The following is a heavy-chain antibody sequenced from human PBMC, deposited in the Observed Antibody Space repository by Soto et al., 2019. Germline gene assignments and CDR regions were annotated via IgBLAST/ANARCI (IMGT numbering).Heavy chain of an antibody. J-gene: IGHJ3*02. Sequence: GGSLRLSCAASGFTFSNAWMSWVRQAPGKGLEWVGRIKSKTDGGTTDYAAPVKGRFTISRDDSKNTLYLQMNSLKTEDTAVYYCTTDRVVVVPAAISAFDIWGQGTMVTVSS. CDR3: TTDRVVVVPAAISAFDI. CDR2: IKSKTDGGTT. CDR1: GFTFSNAW. D-gene: IGHD2-2*02. V-gene: IGHV3-15*01.